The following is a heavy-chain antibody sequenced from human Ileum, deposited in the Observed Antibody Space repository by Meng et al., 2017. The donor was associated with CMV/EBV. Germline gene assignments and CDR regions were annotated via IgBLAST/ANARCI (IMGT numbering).Heavy chain of an antibody. D-gene: IGHD1-1*01. J-gene: IGHJ5*01. V-gene: IGHV4-61*01. CDR1: VAAGAIANYY. CDR3: ARATRTSRGQWFDY. Sequence: MTFTFSVSVAAGAIANYYWNWIRQPPGKGLEWIGYFYNSDNTDYNPSLESRVTISLDMSKNQFSLNLRSVTPADTAIYYCARATRTSRGQWFDYWGQGTLVTVSS. CDR2: FYNSDNT.